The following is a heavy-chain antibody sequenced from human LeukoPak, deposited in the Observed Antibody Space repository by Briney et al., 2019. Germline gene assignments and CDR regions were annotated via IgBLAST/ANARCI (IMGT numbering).Heavy chain of an antibody. V-gene: IGHV3-23*01. CDR2: ISGSGDRT. CDR1: GFTFSSYA. Sequence: GGSLRLSCAASGFTFSSYAMSWVRQAPGKGLEWVSSISGSGDRTFYADSVKGRFTISRDNSKNTLYLQMNSLRAEDTAVCYCAKGSDYDVLTGYPFGFDYWGQGTLVTVSS. J-gene: IGHJ4*02. D-gene: IGHD3-9*01. CDR3: AKGSDYDVLTGYPFGFDY.